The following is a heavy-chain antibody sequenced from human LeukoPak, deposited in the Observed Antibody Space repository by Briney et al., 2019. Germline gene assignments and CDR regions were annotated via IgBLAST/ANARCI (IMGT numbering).Heavy chain of an antibody. V-gene: IGHV3-66*01. Sequence: GGSLRLSCAASGFTVSSNYMSWVRQAPGKGLEWVSVIYSGGSTYYADSVKGRFTISRDNSKNTLYLQMNSLRAEDTAVCYCARESYYDSSGYYYWGQGTLVTVSS. J-gene: IGHJ4*02. CDR3: ARESYYDSSGYYY. D-gene: IGHD3-22*01. CDR1: GFTVSSNY. CDR2: IYSGGST.